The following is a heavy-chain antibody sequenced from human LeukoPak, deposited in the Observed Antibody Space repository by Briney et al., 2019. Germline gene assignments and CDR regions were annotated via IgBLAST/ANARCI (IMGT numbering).Heavy chain of an antibody. CDR1: GGSISSYY. CDR3: ASSGWYRDYFDY. CDR2: IYYSGST. Sequence: SETLSLTCTVSGGSISSYYWSWIRQPPGKGLEWIGYIYYSGSTNYNPSLKSRVTISVDTSKNQFSLKLGSVTAADTAVYYCASSGWYRDYFDYWGQGTLVTVSS. D-gene: IGHD6-19*01. V-gene: IGHV4-59*01. J-gene: IGHJ4*02.